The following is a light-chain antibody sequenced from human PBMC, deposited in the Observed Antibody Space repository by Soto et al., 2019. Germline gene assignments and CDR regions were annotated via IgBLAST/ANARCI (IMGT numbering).Light chain of an antibody. CDR1: QILSSN. CDR3: QQYDIWPPT. V-gene: IGKV3-15*01. J-gene: IGKJ1*01. CDR2: GAS. Sequence: EIVLTQSPGTLSLSPGERATLSCRASQILSSNYLAWYQQKPGQTPRLLFNGASTRATGIPARFTGSGSGTEFILTISSLQSEDFAVYYCQQYDIWPPTFGQGTKVDIK.